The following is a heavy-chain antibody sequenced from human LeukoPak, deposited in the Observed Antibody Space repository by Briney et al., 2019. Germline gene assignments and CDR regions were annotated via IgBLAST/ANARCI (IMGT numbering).Heavy chain of an antibody. CDR2: INPNSGGT. J-gene: IGHJ5*02. CDR3: ARMESSSGFWFDP. CDR1: GYTFTGYY. D-gene: IGHD6-13*01. Sequence: ASVKVSCKASGYTFTGYYMHWVRQAPGQGLEWMGWINPNSGGTNYAQKFQGRVTMTRDTSVSTAYMELRSLRSDDTAVYYCARMESSSGFWFDPWGQGTLVTVSS. V-gene: IGHV1-2*02.